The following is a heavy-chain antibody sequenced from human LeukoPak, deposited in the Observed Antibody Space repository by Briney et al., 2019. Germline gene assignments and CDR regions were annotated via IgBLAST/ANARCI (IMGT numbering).Heavy chain of an antibody. CDR1: GFTFSSYG. D-gene: IGHD2-2*01. Sequence: PGRSLRLSCAASGFTFSSYGMHWVRQAPGKGLEWIGRIKSKIDGGTTDYDAPVKSRFTISRDDSKNMLYLQMNSLKTEDTAVYYCTTTYQGAFDIWGQGTMVTVSS. CDR2: IKSKIDGGTT. CDR3: TTTYQGAFDI. V-gene: IGHV3-15*01. J-gene: IGHJ3*02.